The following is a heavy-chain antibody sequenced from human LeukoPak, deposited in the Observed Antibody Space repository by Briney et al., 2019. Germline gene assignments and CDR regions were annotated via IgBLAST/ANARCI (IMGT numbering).Heavy chain of an antibody. Sequence: GGSLRLSCAASGFAFSTYAMSWVRQAPGKGLEWVSALSGSGASTYYADSVKGRFTISRDNSKNTLYLQMNSLRAEDTAIYYCAKDRSYGFDYWGQGTLVTVSS. J-gene: IGHJ4*02. CDR3: AKDRSYGFDY. CDR2: LSGSGAST. V-gene: IGHV3-23*01. D-gene: IGHD5-18*01. CDR1: GFAFSTYA.